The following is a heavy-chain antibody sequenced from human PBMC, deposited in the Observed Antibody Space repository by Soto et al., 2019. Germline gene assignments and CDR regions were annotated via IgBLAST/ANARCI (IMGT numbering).Heavy chain of an antibody. CDR1: GFTFSSYA. J-gene: IGHJ6*02. CDR2: ISGSGGST. D-gene: IGHD2-2*01. V-gene: IGHV3-23*01. CDR3: AKDDCSSTSCYVGLAADYYYYYGMDV. Sequence: GGSLRLSCAASGFTFSSYAMSWVRQAPGKGLEWVSAISGSGGSTYYADSVKGRFTISRDNSKNTLYQQMNSLRAEDTAVYYCAKDDCSSTSCYVGLAADYYYYYGMDVWGQGTTVTVSS.